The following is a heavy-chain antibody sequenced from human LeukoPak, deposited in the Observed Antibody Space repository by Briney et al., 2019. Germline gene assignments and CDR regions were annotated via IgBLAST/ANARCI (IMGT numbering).Heavy chain of an antibody. CDR3: ARGRPHGNDY. Sequence: GGSLRLSCAASGFTFSSYDMHWVRQATGKGLEWVSRIASDGSSTTYADSVKGRFSISRDNAKNTLYLQMNSLRVEDTAVYYCARGRPHGNDYWGQGTLVTVSS. J-gene: IGHJ4*02. CDR2: IASDGSST. V-gene: IGHV3-74*01. CDR1: GFTFSSYD. D-gene: IGHD4-23*01.